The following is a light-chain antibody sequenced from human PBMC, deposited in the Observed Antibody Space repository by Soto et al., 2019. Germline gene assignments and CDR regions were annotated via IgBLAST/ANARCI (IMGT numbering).Light chain of an antibody. CDR3: QAYLTYSSLP. J-gene: IGKJ4*01. V-gene: IGKV1-5*01. CDR2: DAY. Sequence: SPSTMSASVGDRVTITCRFSQSICSWLAWYQQKIGKAPKLLIYDAYTLESGVPSRFSGSGSGTEFTLTISSLQPDDFATYYWQAYLTYSSLPFGGGTRVEI. CDR1: QSICSW.